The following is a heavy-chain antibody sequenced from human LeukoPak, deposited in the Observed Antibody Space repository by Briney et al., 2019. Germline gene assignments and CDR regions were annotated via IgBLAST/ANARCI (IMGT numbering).Heavy chain of an antibody. J-gene: IGHJ6*02. CDR2: IHSGGIT. D-gene: IGHD6-13*01. V-gene: IGHV3-53*01. CDR3: VRDRGIASTGGYGMDV. CDR1: GFTVSNIY. Sequence: GGSLRLSCAASGFTVSNIYMSWVRQAPGTGLEWVSIIHSGGITHYADSVKGRFTISRDNSKNTLYLQMNSLRAEGTAVYYCVRDRGIASTGGYGMDVWGQGTTVTVSS.